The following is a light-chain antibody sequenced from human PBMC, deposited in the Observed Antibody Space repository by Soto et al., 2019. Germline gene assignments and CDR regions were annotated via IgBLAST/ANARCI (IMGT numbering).Light chain of an antibody. Sequence: EIVMTQSPATLPVSPGERATLSCRASQTISSNLAWYQQKPGQAPRLLIDGASTRATGIPARFSGSGSGTEFTLTTSSLQSEHFAVYYCQQYNNWLWTFGQGTKVEI. CDR1: QTISSN. J-gene: IGKJ1*01. CDR2: GAS. V-gene: IGKV3-15*01. CDR3: QQYNNWLWT.